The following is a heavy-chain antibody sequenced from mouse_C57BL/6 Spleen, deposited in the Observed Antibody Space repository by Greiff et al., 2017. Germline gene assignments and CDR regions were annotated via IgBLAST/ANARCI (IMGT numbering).Heavy chain of an antibody. Sequence: QVQLQQPGAELVMPGASVKLSCKASGYTFTSYWMHWVKQRPGQGLEWIGEIDPSDSYTNYNQKFKGKSTLTVDKSSSTAYMQLSSLTSEDSAVYYCARGEAYSNSVYAMDYWGQGTSVTVSS. CDR1: GYTFTSYW. CDR3: ARGEAYSNSVYAMDY. CDR2: IDPSDSYT. D-gene: IGHD2-5*01. J-gene: IGHJ4*01. V-gene: IGHV1-69*01.